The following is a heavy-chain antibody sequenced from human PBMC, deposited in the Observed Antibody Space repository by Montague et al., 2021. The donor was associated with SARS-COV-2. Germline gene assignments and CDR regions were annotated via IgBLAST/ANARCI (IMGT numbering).Heavy chain of an antibody. J-gene: IGHJ4*02. CDR1: GGSISTGRYF. D-gene: IGHD3-10*01. Sequence: TLSLTCTVSGGSISTGRYFWSWIRQPAGKGLEWMGRISTSGSTHYSPSLKSRVTISVDTSKNQFSLKLDSMTAADTALYYCTSGGSKFGSEFDYWGQGTLVTVSS. V-gene: IGHV4-61*02. CDR2: ISTSGST. CDR3: TSGGSKFGSEFDY.